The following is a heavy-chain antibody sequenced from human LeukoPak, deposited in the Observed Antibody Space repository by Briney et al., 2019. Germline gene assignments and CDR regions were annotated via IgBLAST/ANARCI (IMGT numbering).Heavy chain of an antibody. Sequence: GGSLRLSCAASGFTFSSYAVSWVRQAPGKGLEWVSAISGSGGSTYYADSVKGRFTISRDNSKNTLYLQMNSLRAEDTAVYYCAKRWIQLWSHFDYWGQGTLVTVSS. CDR2: ISGSGGST. J-gene: IGHJ4*02. CDR1: GFTFSSYA. D-gene: IGHD5-18*01. V-gene: IGHV3-23*01. CDR3: AKRWIQLWSHFDY.